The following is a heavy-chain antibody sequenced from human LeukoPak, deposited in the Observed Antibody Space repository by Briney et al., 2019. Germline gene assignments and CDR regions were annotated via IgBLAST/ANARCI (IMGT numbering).Heavy chain of an antibody. J-gene: IGHJ4*02. V-gene: IGHV3-23*01. CDR3: AKAPGFTVVTSFDW. Sequence: PGVSLRLSCEASGFTFRSYAMNWFRQAPGKGLEVVSVISGSGDGTHYADSVKGRFTISRDNSKNTLYLQMNSLRVEDTAVYSCAKAPGFTVVTSFDWWGQGTLVTVSS. D-gene: IGHD4-23*01. CDR2: ISGSGDGT. CDR1: GFTFRSYA.